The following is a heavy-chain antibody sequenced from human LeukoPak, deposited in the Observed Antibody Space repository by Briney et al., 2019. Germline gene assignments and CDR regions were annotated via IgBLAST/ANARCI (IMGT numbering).Heavy chain of an antibody. D-gene: IGHD2-2*02. CDR1: GVSISSSSYY. CDR2: IYYSGST. V-gene: IGHV4-39*01. CDR3: ARADCSSTSCYRSYYYYGMDV. Sequence: PSETLSLTCTVSGVSISSSSYYWGWLRQPPGKGLEWIVSIYYSGSTYYNPSLKSRVTISVDTSKTQFSLKLSSVTAADTAVYYCARADCSSTSCYRSYYYYGMDVWGQGTTVTVSS. J-gene: IGHJ6*02.